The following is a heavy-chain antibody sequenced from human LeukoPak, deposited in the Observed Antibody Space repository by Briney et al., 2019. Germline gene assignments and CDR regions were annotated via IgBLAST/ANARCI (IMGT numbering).Heavy chain of an antibody. J-gene: IGHJ4*02. V-gene: IGHV3-23*01. Sequence: GGSLRLSCAASGFTFSSYAMSWVRQAPGKGLEWVSAISGSGRSTYYADSVKGRFTISRDNSKNTLYLQMNSLRAEDTAVYYCAKDGRATIWGTFDYWGQGTLVTVSS. D-gene: IGHD5-24*01. CDR3: AKDGRATIWGTFDY. CDR1: GFTFSSYA. CDR2: ISGSGRST.